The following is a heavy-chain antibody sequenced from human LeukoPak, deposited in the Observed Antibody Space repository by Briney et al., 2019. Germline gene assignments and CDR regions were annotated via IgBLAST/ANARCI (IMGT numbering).Heavy chain of an antibody. CDR1: GGTFSSYA. CDR2: IIPIFGTA. Sequence: SVKVSCKASGGTFSSYAISWVRQAPGQGLEWMGGIIPIFGTANYAQKFQGRVTITADESTSTAYMELSSLRSGDTAVYYCATGELLQMGNDYWGQGTLVTVSS. CDR3: ATGELLQMGNDY. J-gene: IGHJ4*02. V-gene: IGHV1-69*01. D-gene: IGHD1-26*01.